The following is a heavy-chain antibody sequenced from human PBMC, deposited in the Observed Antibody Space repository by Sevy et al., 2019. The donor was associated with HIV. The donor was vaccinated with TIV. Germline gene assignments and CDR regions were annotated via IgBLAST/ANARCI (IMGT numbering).Heavy chain of an antibody. D-gene: IGHD3-3*01. CDR2: INAGNGNT. J-gene: IGHJ6*02. CDR3: AKPKGGYYDFWSGHKNLYGMDV. V-gene: IGHV1-3*01. Sequence: ASVKVSCKASGYTFTSYAMHWVRQAPGQRLEWMGWINAGNGNTKYSQKFQGRVTITRDTSASTAYMELSSLRSEDTAVYYCAKPKGGYYDFWSGHKNLYGMDVWGQGTTVTVSS. CDR1: GYTFTSYA.